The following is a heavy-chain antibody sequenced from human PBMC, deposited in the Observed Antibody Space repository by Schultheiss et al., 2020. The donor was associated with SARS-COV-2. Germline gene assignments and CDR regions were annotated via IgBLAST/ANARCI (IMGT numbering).Heavy chain of an antibody. CDR2: IWYDGSNK. CDR3: ASEYSWRIDYLDY. J-gene: IGHJ4*02. V-gene: IGHV3-33*08. D-gene: IGHD1-1*01. Sequence: GGSLRLSCAASGFIVSSNYMNWVRQAPGRGLEWVAVIWYDGSNKYYADSVKGRFTISRDNSKNTLYLQMNSLRAEDTAVYYCASEYSWRIDYLDYWGQGTLVTVSS. CDR1: GFIVSSNY.